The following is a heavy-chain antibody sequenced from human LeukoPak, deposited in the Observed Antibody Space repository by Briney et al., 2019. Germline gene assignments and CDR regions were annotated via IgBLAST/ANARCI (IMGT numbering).Heavy chain of an antibody. V-gene: IGHV4-38-2*02. CDR3: AGATGGNYDAFDI. CDR2: IYHSGST. CDR1: GYSISSGYY. Sequence: SETLSLTCTVSGYSISSGYYWGWIRQPPGKGLEWIGSIYHSGSTYYNPSLKSRVTISVDTSKNQFSLTLSSVTAADTAVYYCAGATGGNYDAFDIWGQGTMVTVSS. D-gene: IGHD4-23*01. J-gene: IGHJ3*02.